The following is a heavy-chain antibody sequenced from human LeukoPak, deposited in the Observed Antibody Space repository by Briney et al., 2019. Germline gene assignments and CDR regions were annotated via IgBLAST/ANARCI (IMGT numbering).Heavy chain of an antibody. Sequence: ASVKVSWKLSGDTLTELSMHWVRQSPGKGLEWMGGFVPEDGETIYAQKFQGRVTMTEDTSTDTAYMELSSLRSDDTAVYFCATLPRGHLFDSWGQGTLVTVSS. V-gene: IGHV1-24*01. CDR2: FVPEDGET. CDR3: ATLPRGHLFDS. CDR1: GDTLTELS. J-gene: IGHJ4*02. D-gene: IGHD3-10*01.